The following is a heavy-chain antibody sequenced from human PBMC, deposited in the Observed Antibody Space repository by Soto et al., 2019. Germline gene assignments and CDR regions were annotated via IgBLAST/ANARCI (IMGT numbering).Heavy chain of an antibody. CDR1: GGTFISYA. CDR3: ASSLGKFGELPSYGMDV. D-gene: IGHD3-10*01. J-gene: IGHJ6*02. CDR2: IIPIFGTA. V-gene: IGHV1-69*13. Sequence: SVKVSCKASGGTFISYAISWVRQAPGQGLEWMGGIIPIFGTANYAQKFQGRVTITADESTSTAYMELSSLRSEDTAVYYCASSLGKFGELPSYGMDVWGQGTTVTVSS.